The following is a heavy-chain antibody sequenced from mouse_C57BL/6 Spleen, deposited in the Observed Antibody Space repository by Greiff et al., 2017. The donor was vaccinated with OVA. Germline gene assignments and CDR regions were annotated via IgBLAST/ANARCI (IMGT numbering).Heavy chain of an antibody. D-gene: IGHD1-1*01. CDR2: IDPEDGDT. J-gene: IGHJ1*03. Sequence: VQLQQSGAELVRPGASVKLSCTASGFNIKDYYMHWVKQRPEQGLEWIGRIDPEDGDTEYAPKFQGKATMTADTSSNTAYLQLSSLTSEDTAVYYCTVYYGSSYGYFDVWGTGTMVTVSS. CDR1: GFNIKDYY. V-gene: IGHV14-1*01. CDR3: TVYYGSSYGYFDV.